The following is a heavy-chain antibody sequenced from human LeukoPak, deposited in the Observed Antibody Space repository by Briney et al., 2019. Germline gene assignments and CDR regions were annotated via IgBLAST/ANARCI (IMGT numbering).Heavy chain of an antibody. Sequence: GGSLRLSCAASGFTFDDYAMHWVRQAPGKGLEWVSGISWNSGSIGYADSVKGRFTISRDNSKNTLYLQMNSLRTEDTAVYYCARESGSYGLDSWGQGTLVTVSS. CDR2: ISWNSGSI. V-gene: IGHV3-9*01. J-gene: IGHJ4*02. D-gene: IGHD1-26*01. CDR1: GFTFDDYA. CDR3: ARESGSYGLDS.